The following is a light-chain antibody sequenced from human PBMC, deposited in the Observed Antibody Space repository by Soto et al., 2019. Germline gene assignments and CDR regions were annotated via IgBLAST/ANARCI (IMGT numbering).Light chain of an antibody. Sequence: DFVMTQSPDSLAVSLGERATINCRSSQSVLSNSDNKNYLAWFQQKPGQPPKLLFYWASTRESGVPDRFSGSGSARDFTLTISNLQAEDVAVYYCQQYHSDPITFGQGTRLEIK. V-gene: IGKV4-1*01. CDR2: WAS. CDR3: QQYHSDPIT. CDR1: QSVLSNSDNKNY. J-gene: IGKJ5*01.